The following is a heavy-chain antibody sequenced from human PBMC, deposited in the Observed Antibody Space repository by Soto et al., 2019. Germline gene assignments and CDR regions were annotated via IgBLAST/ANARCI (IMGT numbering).Heavy chain of an antibody. J-gene: IGHJ4*02. CDR3: AKGGRQWLVTSDFNY. CDR1: GFTFSDDA. V-gene: IGHV3-30*18. Sequence: GGSLRLSCAASGFTFSDDAMHWVRQAPGKGLEWAAVVSHDGRNTHYADSVKGRFTISRDSSKNTVSLEMTSLRAEDTAVYYCAKGGRQWLVTSDFNYWGQGALVTVSS. D-gene: IGHD6-19*01. CDR2: VSHDGRNT.